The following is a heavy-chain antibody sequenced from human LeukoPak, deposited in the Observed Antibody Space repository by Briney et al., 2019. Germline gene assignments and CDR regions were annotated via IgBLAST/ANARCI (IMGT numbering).Heavy chain of an antibody. CDR3: TRQDCSGGPRSFVDY. Sequence: GGSLRLSCAASGFTFSDSLIHWVRQASGKGLEWVGRIRSKTNNYATAYAASVNGRFTISRDDSKNTAYLQMNSLKTEDTAAYYCTRQDCSGGPRSFVDYWGQGTLVTVSS. V-gene: IGHV3-73*01. CDR2: IRSKTNNYAT. D-gene: IGHD2-15*01. J-gene: IGHJ4*02. CDR1: GFTFSDSL.